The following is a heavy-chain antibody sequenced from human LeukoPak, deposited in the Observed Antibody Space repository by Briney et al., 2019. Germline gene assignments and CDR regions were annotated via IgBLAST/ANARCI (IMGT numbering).Heavy chain of an antibody. V-gene: IGHV1-18*01. CDR1: GYAFISYG. Sequence: GASVKVSCKASGYAFISYGISWVRQAPGQGLEWMGWISSYNGQTNHARKFEGRVTMTTDATTITAYMELRNLKSDDTAVYFCTRGRADIAVGGTWGQGTLVIVSA. CDR3: TRGRADIAVGGT. CDR2: ISSYNGQT. J-gene: IGHJ4*02. D-gene: IGHD6-19*01.